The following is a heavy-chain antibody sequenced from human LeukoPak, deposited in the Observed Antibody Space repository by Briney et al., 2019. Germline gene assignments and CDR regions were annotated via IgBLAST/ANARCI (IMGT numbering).Heavy chain of an antibody. CDR3: ARKGSGYYYVWFDP. V-gene: IGHV4-34*01. Sequence: SETPSLTCAVYGGSFSGYYWSWIRQPPGKGLEWIGEINHSGSTNYNPSLKSRVTISVDTSKNQFSLKLSSVTAADTAVYYCARKGSGYYYVWFDPWGQGTLVTVSS. CDR2: INHSGST. D-gene: IGHD3-22*01. J-gene: IGHJ5*02. CDR1: GGSFSGYY.